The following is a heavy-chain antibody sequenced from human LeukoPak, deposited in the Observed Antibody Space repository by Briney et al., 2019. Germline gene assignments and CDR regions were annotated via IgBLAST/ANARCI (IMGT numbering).Heavy chain of an antibody. CDR3: AGAVFSSGRDY. CDR2: INHGGST. V-gene: IGHV4-34*01. D-gene: IGHD6-6*01. CDR1: GGSFSAYY. J-gene: IGHJ4*02. Sequence: PSETLSLTCAVYGGSFSAYYWHWIRQPPGKGLEWIGKINHGGSTTYNPSLKSGVTISVDTSKNQFSLKLNSVTAADTAVYYCAGAVFSSGRDYWGQGTLATVSS.